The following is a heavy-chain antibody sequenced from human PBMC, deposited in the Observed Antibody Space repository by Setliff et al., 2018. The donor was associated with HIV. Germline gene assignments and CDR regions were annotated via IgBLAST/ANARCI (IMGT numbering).Heavy chain of an antibody. Sequence: SETLSLTCTVSGDSISSGGYYWTWIRKPAGKGLEWIGHIYTSGNTNYNPSLKSRGSISVATSKNQFFLTLPSVTAADSAVYYCARLGEHDTGDLDVWGKGTTVTVSS. CDR2: IYTSGNT. CDR1: GDSISSGGYY. CDR3: ARLGEHDTGDLDV. J-gene: IGHJ6*04. V-gene: IGHV4-61*09. D-gene: IGHD1-1*01.